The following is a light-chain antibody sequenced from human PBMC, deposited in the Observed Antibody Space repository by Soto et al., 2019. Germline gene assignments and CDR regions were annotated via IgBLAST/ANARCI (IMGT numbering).Light chain of an antibody. J-gene: IGKJ3*01. V-gene: IGKV3-15*01. CDR1: QSVGNN. CDR3: HQYDNWLPIT. CDR2: GAS. Sequence: EIVMTQSPATLSVSPGERATLSCRASQSVGNNLAWYQQKPGQAPRVLIYGASTRATGIPARFSGSGSGTQFSLTISSLQSEDFAVYYCHQYDNWLPITFGPGTKVDIK.